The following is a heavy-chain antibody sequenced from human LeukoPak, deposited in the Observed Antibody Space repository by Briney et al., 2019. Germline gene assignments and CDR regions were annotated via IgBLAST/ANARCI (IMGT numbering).Heavy chain of an antibody. CDR2: IKQDGSEK. D-gene: IGHD2-15*01. CDR1: GFTFSSYW. V-gene: IGHV3-7*01. Sequence: PGGSLRLSCAASGFTFSSYWMSWVRQAPGKGLEWVANIKQDGSEKYYVDSVKGRFTISRDNAKNSLYLQMNSLRAEDTAVYYCARQNRGYCSGGSCYYPHYFDYWGQGTLVTVSS. J-gene: IGHJ4*02. CDR3: ARQNRGYCSGGSCYYPHYFDY.